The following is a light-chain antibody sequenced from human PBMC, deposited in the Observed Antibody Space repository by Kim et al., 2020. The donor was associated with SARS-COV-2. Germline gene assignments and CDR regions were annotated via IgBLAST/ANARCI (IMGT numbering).Light chain of an antibody. CDR2: DAS. Sequence: EIVMTQSPPTLSLSPGERPTLACRDSQSVSSSYLSWYQKNPGQAPRHLIYDASTRATGIPPRFSGSGSGTDFTLTISSLQPEDFAVYYSQQDYNLWTFGQGTKADI. J-gene: IGKJ1*01. CDR1: QSVSSSY. V-gene: IGKV3D-7*01. CDR3: QQDYNLWT.